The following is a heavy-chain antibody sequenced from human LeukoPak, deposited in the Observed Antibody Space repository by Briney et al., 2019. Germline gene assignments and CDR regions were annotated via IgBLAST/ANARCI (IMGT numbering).Heavy chain of an antibody. Sequence: PSETLSLTCTVSGGSISSYHWSWIRQPPGKGLEWIGYIYYSGSTNYNPSLKSRVTISVDTSKNQFSLKLSSVTAADTAVYYCARSDYYDSSGYYSVDYWGQGTLVTVSS. V-gene: IGHV4-59*01. D-gene: IGHD3-22*01. CDR2: IYYSGST. J-gene: IGHJ4*02. CDR3: ARSDYYDSSGYYSVDY. CDR1: GGSISSYH.